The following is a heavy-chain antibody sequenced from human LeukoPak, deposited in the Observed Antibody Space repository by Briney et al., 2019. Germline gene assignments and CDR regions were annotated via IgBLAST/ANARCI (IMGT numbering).Heavy chain of an antibody. V-gene: IGHV4-39*07. J-gene: IGHJ4*02. D-gene: IGHD2-21*01. CDR1: GDSISSGSYY. Sequence: PSETLSLTCTVSGDSISSGSYYWGWIRQPPGMGLEWIGSIYRSGDTYYSPSLKGRVTISVDTSKNQFSLKLSSVTAADTAVYYCARDRDLRWFYYWGQGTLVTVSS. CDR3: ARDRDLRWFYY. CDR2: IYRSGDT.